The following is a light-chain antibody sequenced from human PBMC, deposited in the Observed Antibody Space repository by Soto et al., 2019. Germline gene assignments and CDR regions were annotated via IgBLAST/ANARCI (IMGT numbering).Light chain of an antibody. CDR2: GAS. CDR1: QSVSSSY. Sequence: EIVLTQSPGTLSLSPGDRATLSCRASQSVSSSYLAWYQQKPGQAPRLLIYGASSLATGIPDRFSGSGSGTDFTLTISRLEPEDFAVYYCQQYGSSRLTFGGGTKVEIK. CDR3: QQYGSSRLT. J-gene: IGKJ4*01. V-gene: IGKV3-20*01.